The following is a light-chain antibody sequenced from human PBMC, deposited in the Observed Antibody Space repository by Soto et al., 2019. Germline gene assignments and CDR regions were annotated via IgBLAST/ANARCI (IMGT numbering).Light chain of an antibody. CDR2: EVT. CDR3: SSYGGSNNYVL. Sequence: QSALTQSPSASGSPGQSVTISCTGTSSDVGMYNYVSWYQQHPGKAPKLMIYEVTKRPSGVPDRFSGSKSGNTASLTVSGLQPEDEADYYCSSYGGSNNYVLFGGGTKLTVL. J-gene: IGLJ2*01. V-gene: IGLV2-8*01. CDR1: SSDVGMYNY.